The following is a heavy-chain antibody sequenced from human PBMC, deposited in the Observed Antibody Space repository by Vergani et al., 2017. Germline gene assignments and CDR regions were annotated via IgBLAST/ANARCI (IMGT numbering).Heavy chain of an antibody. CDR3: AKDRALYGSGSSNWFDP. J-gene: IGHJ5*02. CDR1: GFTFSSYA. Sequence: QVQLVESGGGVVQPGRSLRLSCAASGFTFSSYAMHWVRQAPGKGLEWVAVISYDGSNKYYADSVKGRFTISRDNSKNTLYLQMNSLRAEDTAVYYCAKDRALYGSGSSNWFDPWGQGTLVTVSS. CDR2: ISYDGSNK. D-gene: IGHD3-10*01. V-gene: IGHV3-30-3*01.